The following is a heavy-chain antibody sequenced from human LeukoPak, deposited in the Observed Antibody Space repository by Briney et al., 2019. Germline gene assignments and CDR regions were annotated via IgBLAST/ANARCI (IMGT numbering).Heavy chain of an antibody. Sequence: SGGSLRLSCGASGFTFSSYAMSWVRQAPGKGLEWVSGTSGSGRSIHYADSVKGRFTISRDNSKNTLYLQMNSLRADDTAVYYCAKDMNSWRDGSGLGDYFDYWGQGTLVTVSS. CDR1: GFTFSSYA. D-gene: IGHD6-19*01. V-gene: IGHV3-23*01. J-gene: IGHJ4*02. CDR2: TSGSGRSI. CDR3: AKDMNSWRDGSGLGDYFDY.